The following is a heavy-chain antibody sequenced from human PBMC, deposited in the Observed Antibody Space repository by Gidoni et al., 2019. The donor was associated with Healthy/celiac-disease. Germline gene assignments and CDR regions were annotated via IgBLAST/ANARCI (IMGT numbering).Heavy chain of an antibody. V-gene: IGHV3-11*01. J-gene: IGHJ3*02. CDR2: ISRSGSTL. CDR1: GFTFSDYY. D-gene: IGHD3-3*01. CDR3: ARAPTIFDAFDI. Sequence: QVQLVESGGGLVKPVGSLRLSCAAPGFTFSDYYMSCIRQAPGKGLECVSYISRSGSTLYYADSVKGRCTISRDNAKNSLYLQMNSPRAEDTAVYYCARAPTIFDAFDIWGQGTMVTVSS.